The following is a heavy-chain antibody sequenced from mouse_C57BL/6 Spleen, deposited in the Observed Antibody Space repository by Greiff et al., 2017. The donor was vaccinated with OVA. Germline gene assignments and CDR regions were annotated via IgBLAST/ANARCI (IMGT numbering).Heavy chain of an antibody. Sequence: QVQLQQSGAELVRPGTSVKLSCKASGYTFTSYWMHWVKQRPGQGLEWIGVIDPSDSYTNYNQKFKGKATLTVDTSSSTAYMQLSSLTSEDSAVYYCAPTVVATRAMDYWGQGTSVTVSS. CDR2: IDPSDSYT. V-gene: IGHV1-59*01. CDR1: GYTFTSYW. J-gene: IGHJ4*01. D-gene: IGHD1-1*01. CDR3: APTVVATRAMDY.